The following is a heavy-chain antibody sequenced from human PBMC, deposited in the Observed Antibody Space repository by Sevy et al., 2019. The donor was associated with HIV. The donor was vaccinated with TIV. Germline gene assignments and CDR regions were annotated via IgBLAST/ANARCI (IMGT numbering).Heavy chain of an antibody. CDR2: ISGSGGNT. Sequence: GGYLRLSCAASGFTFSSYAMSWVRQAPGKGLEWVSAISGSGGNTYYADSVKGRFTISRDNSKNTLYLQMNSLRAEDTAIYYCADPTVGEVPWGQGTLVTVSS. J-gene: IGHJ4*02. CDR1: GFTFSSYA. D-gene: IGHD3-10*01. V-gene: IGHV3-23*01. CDR3: ADPTVGEVP.